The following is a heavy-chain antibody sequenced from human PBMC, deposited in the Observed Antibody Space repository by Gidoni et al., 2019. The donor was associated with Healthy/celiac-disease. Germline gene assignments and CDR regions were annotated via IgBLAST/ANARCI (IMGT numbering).Heavy chain of an antibody. CDR1: GGSISRGSYY. V-gene: IGHV4-61*02. Sequence: QVQLQESGPGLVKPSPTLSLNCTVSGGSISRGSYYWSWIRQPDGKGLEWIGRIYNSGSTNYNPSLKSRVTMSVDTSKNQFSLKLSSVTAADTAVYYCARDSGGEYSSSSFDYWGQGTLVTVSS. CDR3: ARDSGGEYSSSSFDY. D-gene: IGHD6-6*01. J-gene: IGHJ4*02. CDR2: IYNSGST.